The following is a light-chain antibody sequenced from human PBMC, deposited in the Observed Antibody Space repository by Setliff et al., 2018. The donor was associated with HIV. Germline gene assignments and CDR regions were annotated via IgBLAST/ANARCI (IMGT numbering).Light chain of an antibody. Sequence: QSVLTQPPSVSGAPGQRVTISCTGSSANIGAGYDVHWYQHLPGTAPKLVIYGNINRPSGVPDRFSGSKSATSASLAITGLQAEDEADYYCQSYDSSLSSYVFGSGTKVTVL. CDR3: QSYDSSLSSYV. J-gene: IGLJ1*01. CDR1: SANIGAGYD. V-gene: IGLV1-40*01. CDR2: GNI.